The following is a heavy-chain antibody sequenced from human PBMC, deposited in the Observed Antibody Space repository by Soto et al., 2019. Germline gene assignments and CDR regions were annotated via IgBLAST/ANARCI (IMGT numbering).Heavy chain of an antibody. J-gene: IGHJ6*02. D-gene: IGHD2-8*02. V-gene: IGHV3-33*01. CDR2: IWYDGGTK. CDR3: ARIDCTGNNCEPSYHYGMDV. Sequence: GGSLRLSCAASGFTFYTYGMHWVRHVPGKGLQWVAIIWYDGGTKYYADSVRGRFTVSRDNSKNTLYLQMNSLRDEDTAVYYCARIDCTGNNCEPSYHYGMDVLGQGTTVTVSS. CDR1: GFTFYTYG.